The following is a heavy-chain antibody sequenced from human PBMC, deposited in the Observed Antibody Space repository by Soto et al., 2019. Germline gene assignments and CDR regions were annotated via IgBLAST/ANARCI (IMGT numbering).Heavy chain of an antibody. D-gene: IGHD5-12*01. Sequence: SQTLSLTCAISGDSVSSNTSSSNWIRQSPSRCLEWLGRRYLRSKWYNDYIVYVKSRKILNTDTTNNHNSMQQNYVTPEETAVYFCAKGANLGPTTGYAFDPWGQGILVTVSS. V-gene: IGHV6-1*01. CDR3: AKGANLGPTTGYAFDP. CDR1: GDSVSSNTSS. J-gene: IGHJ5*02. CDR2: RYLRSKWYN.